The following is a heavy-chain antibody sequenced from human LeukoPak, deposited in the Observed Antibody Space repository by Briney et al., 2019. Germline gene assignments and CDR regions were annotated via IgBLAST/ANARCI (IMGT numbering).Heavy chain of an antibody. CDR3: AREGYYDSSGYYFDY. D-gene: IGHD3-22*01. J-gene: IGHJ4*02. CDR2: INPSGGST. CDR1: GYTFTSYY. Sequence: GASVKVSCKASGYTFTSYYMHWVRQAPGQGLEWMGIINPSGGSTSYAQKFQGRVTMTRDMSTSTVYMELSSLRSEDTAVYYCAREGYYDSSGYYFDYWGQGTLVTVSS. V-gene: IGHV1-46*01.